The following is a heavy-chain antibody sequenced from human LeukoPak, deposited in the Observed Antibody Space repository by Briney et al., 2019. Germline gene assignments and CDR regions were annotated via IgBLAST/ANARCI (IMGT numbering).Heavy chain of an antibody. V-gene: IGHV3-30*04. D-gene: IGHD3-22*01. Sequence: GGSLRLSCAASGFTFNSYAMHWVRQAPGKGLEWVAVISYDGSNKYYADSVKGRFTISRDNSKNTLYLQMNSLRAEDTAVYYCARGTIYYDSSGYTLRGWGQGTLVTVSS. CDR3: ARGTIYYDSSGYTLRG. CDR2: ISYDGSNK. J-gene: IGHJ4*02. CDR1: GFTFNSYA.